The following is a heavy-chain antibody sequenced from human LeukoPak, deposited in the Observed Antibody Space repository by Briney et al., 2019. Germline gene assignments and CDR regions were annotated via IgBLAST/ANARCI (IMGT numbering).Heavy chain of an antibody. Sequence: GGSLRLSCAASGFTFSSYSMNWVRQAPGKGLEWVSSISSSSSYIYYADSVKGRFTISRDNAKNSLYLQMNSLRAEDTAVYYCARDGSSGWSEYFQHWGQGTLVTVSS. D-gene: IGHD6-19*01. CDR2: ISSSSSYI. CDR3: ARDGSSGWSEYFQH. CDR1: GFTFSSYS. V-gene: IGHV3-21*01. J-gene: IGHJ1*01.